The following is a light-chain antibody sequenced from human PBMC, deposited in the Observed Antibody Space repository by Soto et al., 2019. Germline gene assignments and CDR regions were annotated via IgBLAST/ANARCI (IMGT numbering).Light chain of an antibody. CDR3: QHYNNWPPWT. CDR2: GAS. V-gene: IGKV3-15*01. Sequence: EIVMTQSPATLSVSPGERATLSCRASQSVSSNLAWYQQKPGQAPRLLIYGASTRATGIPARFSGSGSGTEFTLTISSLQSEDFAFYYCQHYNNWPPWTFGQGTKLEI. J-gene: IGKJ2*02. CDR1: QSVSSN.